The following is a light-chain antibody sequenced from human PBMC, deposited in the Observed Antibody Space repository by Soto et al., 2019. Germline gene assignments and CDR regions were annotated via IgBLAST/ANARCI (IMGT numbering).Light chain of an antibody. CDR2: GAS. CDR3: QQYESSPT. J-gene: IGKJ5*01. V-gene: IGKV3-20*01. CDR1: QSINSSY. Sequence: EIVLTQSPGTLSLSTGERATLSCRASQSINSSYLAWYQQKPGQAPRLLIYGASSRATGIPDRFSGSGSGTDFTLTISRLEPEDFAVYYCQQYESSPTFGQGTRLEIK.